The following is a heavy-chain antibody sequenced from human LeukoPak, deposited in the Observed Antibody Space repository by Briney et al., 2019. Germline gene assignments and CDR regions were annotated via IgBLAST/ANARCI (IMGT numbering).Heavy chain of an antibody. V-gene: IGHV4-34*01. CDR1: GFTFSNYR. Sequence: SGGSLRLSCAASGFTFSNYRMNWVRQPPGKGLEWIGEINHSGSTNYNPSLKSRVTISVDTSKNQFSLKLSSVTAADTAVYYCARALGIVVVPAAILYWYFDLWGRGTLVTVSS. CDR2: INHSGST. CDR3: ARALGIVVVPAAILYWYFDL. D-gene: IGHD2-2*03. J-gene: IGHJ2*01.